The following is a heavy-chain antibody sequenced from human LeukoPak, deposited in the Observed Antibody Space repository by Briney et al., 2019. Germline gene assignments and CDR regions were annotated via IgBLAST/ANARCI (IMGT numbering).Heavy chain of an antibody. CDR2: ISDSGGRI. CDR1: GFTFSNAW. D-gene: IGHD3-10*01. V-gene: IGHV3-23*01. CDR3: AKVLIWTYGSGNYYKGAFDI. Sequence: GGSLRLSCAASGFTFSNAWMSWVRQAPGKGLEWVSLISDSGGRIYYADSVKGRFTISRDNSKNTLYLQMNSLRAEDTAVYYCAKVLIWTYGSGNYYKGAFDIWGQGTMVTVFS. J-gene: IGHJ3*02.